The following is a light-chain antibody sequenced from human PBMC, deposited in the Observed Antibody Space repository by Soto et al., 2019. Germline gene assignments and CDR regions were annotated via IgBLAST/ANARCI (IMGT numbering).Light chain of an antibody. CDR1: RNVSIY. Sequence: ETPLTHAPSSLSTPAVDRLNLTFRASRNVSIYLNWYQHKPGKGPTLLIHATSNLQIGSPSRFSGSGSGTEFTLTISSLEPEDFGTYYRQQSYKTPSFGQGQRLEIK. V-gene: IGKV1-39*01. CDR2: ATS. J-gene: IGKJ5*01. CDR3: QQSYKTPS.